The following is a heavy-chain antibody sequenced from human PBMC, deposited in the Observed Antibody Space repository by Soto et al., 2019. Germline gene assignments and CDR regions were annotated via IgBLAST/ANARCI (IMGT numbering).Heavy chain of an antibody. D-gene: IGHD6-19*01. J-gene: IGHJ4*02. Sequence: QVQLVQSGAEVKKPGSSVKVSCKASGGTFSSYAISWVRQAPGQGLEWMGGIIPIFGTANYAQKFQGRVTITADESTSTAYMELSSLRAEDTAVYYCANFGNRDSSCWYKRVDYWGQGTLVTVS. CDR2: IIPIFGTA. CDR3: ANFGNRDSSCWYKRVDY. CDR1: GGTFSSYA. V-gene: IGHV1-69*12.